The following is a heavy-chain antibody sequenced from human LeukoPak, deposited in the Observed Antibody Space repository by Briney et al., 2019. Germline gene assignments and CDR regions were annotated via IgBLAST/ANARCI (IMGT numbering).Heavy chain of an antibody. CDR2: IYYSGST. D-gene: IGHD4-11*01. V-gene: IGHV4-59*01. CDR1: GGSISSYY. CDR3: ARGGSGLHVVDAFDI. Sequence: PSETLSLTCTVSGGSISSYYWSWIRQPPGKGLEWIGYIYYSGSTNYNPSLKSRVTISVDTSKNQFSLKLSSVTAADTAVYYCARGGSGLHVVDAFDIWGQGTMVTVSS. J-gene: IGHJ3*02.